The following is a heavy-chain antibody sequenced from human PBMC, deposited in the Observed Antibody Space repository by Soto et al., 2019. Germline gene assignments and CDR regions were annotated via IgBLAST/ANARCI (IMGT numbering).Heavy chain of an antibody. CDR2: IYDGGRT. CDR1: GCSISTVDYW. J-gene: IGHJ4*02. CDR3: ARGPSGDKVDS. D-gene: IGHD7-27*01. Sequence: PSETLSLTCTFSGCSISTVDYWLSWIRQSPDMGLEWIGHIYDGGRTYNNPSLESRVTMSVDTSKSQLSLTLSSVSAADTAVYYCARGPSGDKVDSWGQGTLVTVSS. V-gene: IGHV4-30-4*01.